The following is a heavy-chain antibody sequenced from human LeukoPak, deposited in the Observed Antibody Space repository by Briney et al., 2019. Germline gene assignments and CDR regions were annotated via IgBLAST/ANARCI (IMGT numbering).Heavy chain of an antibody. CDR3: ARGGTIFGVVISGLDI. V-gene: IGHV4-30-2*01. CDR2: IYHSGST. Sequence: PSQTLSPTCAVSGGSISRGGYSWSWIRQPPGKGLEWIGYIYHSGSTYYNPSLKSRVTISVDRSKNQFSLKLSSVTAADTAVYYCARGGTIFGVVISGLDIWGQGTMVTVSS. D-gene: IGHD3-3*01. J-gene: IGHJ3*02. CDR1: GGSISRGGYS.